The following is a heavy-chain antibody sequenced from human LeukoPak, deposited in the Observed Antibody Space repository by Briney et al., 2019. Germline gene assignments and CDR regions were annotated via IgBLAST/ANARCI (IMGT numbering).Heavy chain of an antibody. CDR3: AKDSNSGYQGIAFDY. Sequence: PGGSLRLSCAASGFTFSGDEMTWVRQAPGKGLEWVSYISSSGSTKYYADSVKGRFTISRDNSKNALYLQMNSLRAEDTAVYYCAKDSNSGYQGIAFDYWGQGTLVTVSS. J-gene: IGHJ4*02. CDR2: ISSSGSTK. CDR1: GFTFSGDE. V-gene: IGHV3-48*03. D-gene: IGHD5-12*01.